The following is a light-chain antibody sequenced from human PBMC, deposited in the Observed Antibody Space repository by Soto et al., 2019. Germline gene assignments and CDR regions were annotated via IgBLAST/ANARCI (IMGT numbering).Light chain of an antibody. V-gene: IGKV3-11*01. CDR1: QSVSSY. CDR2: DAS. J-gene: IGKJ5*01. Sequence: EIVLTQSPATLSLSPGERATLSCRASQSVSSYLAWYQQKPGQAPRLLIYDASNRATGIPARFSGSGSGTDFTLTISSLEPEDFAVYYCQPRSNSTFRQGTRLEIK. CDR3: QPRSNST.